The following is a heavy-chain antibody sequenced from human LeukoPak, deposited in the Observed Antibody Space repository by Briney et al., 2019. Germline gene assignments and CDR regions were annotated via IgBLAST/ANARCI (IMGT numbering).Heavy chain of an antibody. J-gene: IGHJ4*02. Sequence: ASVKVSCKASGYTFTSYGISWVRQAPGQGLEWMEWISAYNGNTNYAQKLQGRVTMTTDTSTSTAYMELRSLRSDDTAVYYCARDTDTGNYYGSGSYYSPPGYWGQGTLVTVSS. CDR3: ARDTDTGNYYGSGSYYSPPGY. D-gene: IGHD3-10*01. CDR2: ISAYNGNT. V-gene: IGHV1-18*01. CDR1: GYTFTSYG.